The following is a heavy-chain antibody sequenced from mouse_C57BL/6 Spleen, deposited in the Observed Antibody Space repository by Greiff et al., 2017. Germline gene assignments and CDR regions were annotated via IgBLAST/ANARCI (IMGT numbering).Heavy chain of an antibody. Sequence: VQLQESGAELVRPGTSVKMSCKASGYTFTNYWIGWAKQRPGHGLEWIGDIYPGGGYTNYNEKFKGKATLTADKSSSTAYMQFSSLTSEDSAIYYCARSTYYSNYVLAYWGQGTLVTVSA. CDR1: GYTFTNYW. CDR3: ARSTYYSNYVLAY. CDR2: IYPGGGYT. D-gene: IGHD2-5*01. V-gene: IGHV1-63*01. J-gene: IGHJ3*01.